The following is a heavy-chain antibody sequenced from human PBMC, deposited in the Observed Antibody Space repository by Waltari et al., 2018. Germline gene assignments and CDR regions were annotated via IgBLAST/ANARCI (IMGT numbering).Heavy chain of an antibody. V-gene: IGHV1-18*01. Sequence: QVQLAQSGFEVKKPGASVKVSCQASGYSFTHHGFSWVRQAPGQGLEWMAWINTKGDYTVYAQRFQGRLTLTTDTSTTTAYMDLRSLRSDDTAVYYCARDRGYRPDTFDLWGQGTMVTVSS. J-gene: IGHJ3*01. CDR1: GYSFTHHG. CDR3: ARDRGYRPDTFDL. D-gene: IGHD5-18*01. CDR2: INTKGDYT.